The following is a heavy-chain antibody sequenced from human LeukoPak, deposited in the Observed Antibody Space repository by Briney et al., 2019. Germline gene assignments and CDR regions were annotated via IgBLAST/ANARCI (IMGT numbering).Heavy chain of an antibody. CDR2: ISYDGSNK. Sequence: GRSLRLSCAASGFTFSSYGMHWVRQAPGKGLEWVAVISYDGSNKYYADSVKGRFTISRDNSKNTLYLQMNSLRAEDTAVYYCAKVSYYYDSSGDYWDQGTLVTVSS. V-gene: IGHV3-30*18. CDR1: GFTFSSYG. J-gene: IGHJ4*02. D-gene: IGHD3-22*01. CDR3: AKVSYYYDSSGDY.